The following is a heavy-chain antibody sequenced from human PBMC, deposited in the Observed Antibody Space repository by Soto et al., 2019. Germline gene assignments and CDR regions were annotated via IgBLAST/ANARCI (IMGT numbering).Heavy chain of an antibody. CDR2: INHSGST. Sequence: SETLSLTCAVYGGSFSGYYWSWIRQPPGKGLEWIGEINHSGSTNYNPSLKSRVTISVDTSKKQFSLKLSSVTAADTAVYYCARGPGYDYVWGSYPRGPYYFDYWGQGTLVTVSS. J-gene: IGHJ4*02. CDR3: ARGPGYDYVWGSYPRGPYYFDY. CDR1: GGSFSGYY. V-gene: IGHV4-34*01. D-gene: IGHD3-16*02.